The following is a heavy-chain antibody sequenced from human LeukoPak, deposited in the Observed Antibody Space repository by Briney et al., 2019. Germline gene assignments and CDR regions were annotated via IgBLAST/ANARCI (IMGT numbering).Heavy chain of an antibody. Sequence: GASVKVSCKVSGYTLTELSMHWVRQAPGQGLEWMGWISAYNGNTNYAQKLQGRVTMTTDTSTSTAYMELRSLRSDYTAVYYCARGRDIVVVVAATDAFDIWGQGTMVTVSS. D-gene: IGHD2-15*01. CDR3: ARGRDIVVVVAATDAFDI. CDR1: GYTLTELS. J-gene: IGHJ3*02. CDR2: ISAYNGNT. V-gene: IGHV1-18*01.